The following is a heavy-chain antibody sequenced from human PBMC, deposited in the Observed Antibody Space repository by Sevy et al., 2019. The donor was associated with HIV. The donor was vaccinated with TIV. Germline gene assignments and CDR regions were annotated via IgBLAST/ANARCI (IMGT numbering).Heavy chain of an antibody. V-gene: IGHV3-30*18. J-gene: IGHJ6*02. Sequence: GGSLRLSCAASGFSFNNYAMHWVRRAPGKGLEWVALITYDATTIHYADSVKGRFTVSRDNSNNTLYLQMMSLRPGDTAVYYCAKDLLDFRNLFYCMDVWDQGTTVTVSS. CDR3: AKDLLDFRNLFYCMDV. CDR2: ITYDATTI. D-gene: IGHD4-4*01. CDR1: GFSFNNYA.